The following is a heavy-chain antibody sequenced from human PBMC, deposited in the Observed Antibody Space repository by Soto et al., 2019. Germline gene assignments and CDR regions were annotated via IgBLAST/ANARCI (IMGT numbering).Heavy chain of an antibody. CDR3: ARGAEVVAATAY. D-gene: IGHD2-15*01. Sequence: SVKVSCKASGVTFSSYAISWVRQAPGQGLEWMGGIIPIFGTANYAQKFQGRVTITTDESTSTAYMELSSLRSEDTAVYYCARGAEVVAATAYWGQGTLVTVSS. V-gene: IGHV1-69*05. J-gene: IGHJ4*02. CDR1: GVTFSSYA. CDR2: IIPIFGTA.